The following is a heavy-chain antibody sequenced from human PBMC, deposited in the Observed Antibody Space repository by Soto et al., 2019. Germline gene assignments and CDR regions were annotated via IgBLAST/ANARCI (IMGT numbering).Heavy chain of an antibody. Sequence: PSQTLSLTCAISGYSVSSNSAAWNWIRQSPSRGLEWLGRTYYRSKWYNDYAVSVKSRMTINPDTSKNQFSLQLNSVTPEDTAVYYCSFVYGSGPGGCFDPWDQGIVVPVSS. D-gene: IGHD3-10*01. V-gene: IGHV6-1*01. CDR3: SFVYGSGPGGCFDP. J-gene: IGHJ5*02. CDR2: TYYRSKWYN. CDR1: GYSVSSNSAA.